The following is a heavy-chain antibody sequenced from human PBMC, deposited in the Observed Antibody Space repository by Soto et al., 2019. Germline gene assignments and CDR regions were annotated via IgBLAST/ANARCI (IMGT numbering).Heavy chain of an antibody. J-gene: IGHJ6*02. D-gene: IGHD2-2*01. CDR2: IIPISGTA. CDR3: ARSQGSSTSLEIYYYYYYGMDV. V-gene: IGHV1-69*01. Sequence: QVQLVQSGAEVKKPGSSVKVSCKASGGTFSSYAISWVRQAPGQGLEWMGGIIPISGTANYAQKFQGRVTITADESTSTVSKELGSLRSEDTAVYFCARSQGSSTSLEIYYYYYYGMDVWGQGTTVTVSS. CDR1: GGTFSSYA.